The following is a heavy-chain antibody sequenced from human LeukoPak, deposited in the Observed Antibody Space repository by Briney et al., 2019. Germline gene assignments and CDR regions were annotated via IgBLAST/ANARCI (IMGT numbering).Heavy chain of an antibody. CDR3: ARSNPLYYYGSGSPFDY. Sequence: GGSLRLSCAASGFTVSSNYMSWIRQAPGKGLEWVSYISSSGSTIYYADSVKGRFTISRDNAKNSLYLQMNSLRAEDTAVYYCARSNPLYYYGSGSPFDYWGQGTLVTVSS. V-gene: IGHV3-11*04. J-gene: IGHJ4*02. CDR1: GFTVSSNY. CDR2: ISSSGSTI. D-gene: IGHD3-10*01.